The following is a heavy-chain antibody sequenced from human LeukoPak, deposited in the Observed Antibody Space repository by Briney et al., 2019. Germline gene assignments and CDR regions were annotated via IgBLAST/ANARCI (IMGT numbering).Heavy chain of an antibody. CDR2: MNPNSGNT. V-gene: IGHV1-8*01. CDR1: GYTFTSYD. CDR3: ARGRTKPNRSTVTTD. D-gene: IGHD4-17*01. Sequence: ASVKVSCKASGYTFTSYDINWVRQATGQGLEWMGWMNPNSGNTGYAQKFQGRVTMTRNTSISTAYMELSSLSSEDTAVYYCARGRTKPNRSTVTTDWGQGTLVTVSS. J-gene: IGHJ4*02.